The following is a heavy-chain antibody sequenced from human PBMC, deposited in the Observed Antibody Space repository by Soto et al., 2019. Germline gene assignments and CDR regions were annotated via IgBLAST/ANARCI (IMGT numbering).Heavy chain of an antibody. Sequence: GGSLRLSCSASGFTFSSYAMHWVRQAPGKGLEYVSAISSNGGSTYYADSVKGRFTISRDNSKNTLYLQMSSLRAEDTAVYYCVKEGKAAVLYFDYWGQGTLVTVSS. CDR1: GFTFSSYA. V-gene: IGHV3-64D*06. CDR2: ISSNGGST. CDR3: VKEGKAAVLYFDY. J-gene: IGHJ4*02. D-gene: IGHD6-13*01.